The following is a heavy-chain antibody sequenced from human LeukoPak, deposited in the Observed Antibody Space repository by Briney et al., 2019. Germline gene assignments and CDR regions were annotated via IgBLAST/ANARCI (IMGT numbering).Heavy chain of an antibody. CDR1: GFSLSSTVVG. D-gene: IGHD3-3*01. V-gene: IGHV2-5*01. CDR2: IYWNDDK. J-gene: IGHJ3*02. Sequence: GSGPTLVNPTQTLTLTCTFSGFSLSSTVVGVGWIRQPPGKALEWLVLIYWNDDKRYSPSLKSRLTITKDTSKNQVVLTMTNMDPVDTATYYCAHTHYDFWSGFIAFDIWGQGTMVTVSS. CDR3: AHTHYDFWSGFIAFDI.